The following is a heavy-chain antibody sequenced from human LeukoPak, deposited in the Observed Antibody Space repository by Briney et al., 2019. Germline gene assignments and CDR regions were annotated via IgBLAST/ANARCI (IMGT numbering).Heavy chain of an antibody. CDR1: GFTFSSYA. V-gene: IGHV3-23*01. D-gene: IGHD3-3*01. J-gene: IGHJ3*02. CDR2: ISGSGVST. CDR3: AHHGGGTIRIAAFDI. Sequence: GGSLRLSCAASGFTFSSYAMSWVRQAPGKGLEWVSAISGSGVSTYYADSVKGRFTISRDNSKNTLYLQLNSLRAEDTAIYYCAHHGGGTIRIAAFDIWGQGTMVTVSS.